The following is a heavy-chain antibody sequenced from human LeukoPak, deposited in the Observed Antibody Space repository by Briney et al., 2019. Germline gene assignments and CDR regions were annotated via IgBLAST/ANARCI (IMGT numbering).Heavy chain of an antibody. CDR1: GGSISSYY. V-gene: IGHV4-59*01. D-gene: IGHD3-10*01. CDR2: IYYSGST. J-gene: IGHJ4*02. Sequence: SETLSLTCTVSGGSISSYYWSWIRQPPGKGLEWIGYIYYSGSTNYNPSLKSRVTISVDTSKNQFSLKLSSVTAADTAVYYCARSQHLSGSYPYFDYWGQGTLVTVSS. CDR3: ARSQHLSGSYPYFDY.